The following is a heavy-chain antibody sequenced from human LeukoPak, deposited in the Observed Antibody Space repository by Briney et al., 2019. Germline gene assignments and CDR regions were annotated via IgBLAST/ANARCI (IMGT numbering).Heavy chain of an antibody. V-gene: IGHV1-18*04. Sequence: ASEKDSCKASGYTFTSYGISWVRQAPGQGLEWMGWISAYNGNTNYAQKLQGRVTMTTDTSTSTAYMELRSLRSDDTAVYYCARDGCSSTSCYPPGFDYWGQGTLVTVSS. CDR1: GYTFTSYG. CDR3: ARDGCSSTSCYPPGFDY. J-gene: IGHJ4*02. D-gene: IGHD2-2*01. CDR2: ISAYNGNT.